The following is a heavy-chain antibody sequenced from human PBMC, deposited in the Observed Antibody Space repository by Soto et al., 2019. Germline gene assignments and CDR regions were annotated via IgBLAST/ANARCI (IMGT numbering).Heavy chain of an antibody. V-gene: IGHV3-30*18. Sequence: QVQLVESGGGVVQPGRSLRLSCAASGFTFSNYGMHWVRQAPGKGLEWVAVISYDGSDKYYADSVKGRFSISRDNSKNTVYLQMNSLRAEDTAVYHCAKDRGVFGAMGYWGQGTLVTVSS. D-gene: IGHD3-16*01. J-gene: IGHJ4*02. CDR3: AKDRGVFGAMGY. CDR2: ISYDGSDK. CDR1: GFTFSNYG.